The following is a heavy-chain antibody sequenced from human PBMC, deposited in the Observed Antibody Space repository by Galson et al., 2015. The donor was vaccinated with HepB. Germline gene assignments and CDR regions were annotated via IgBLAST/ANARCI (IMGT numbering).Heavy chain of an antibody. CDR3: ARGHYDIFDY. Sequence: CAISGDSVSRNTATWDWIRQSPSRGLEWLGRTYYKSKWYNDYAVSVESRITINPDTSSNQFSLQLNSVTAEDTAVYYCARGHYDIFDYWGQGTLVTVSS. CDR2: TYYKSKWYN. D-gene: IGHD3-9*01. V-gene: IGHV6-1*01. CDR1: GDSVSRNTAT. J-gene: IGHJ4*02.